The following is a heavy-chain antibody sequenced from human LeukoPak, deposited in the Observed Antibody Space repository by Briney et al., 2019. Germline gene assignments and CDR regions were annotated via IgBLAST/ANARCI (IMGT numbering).Heavy chain of an antibody. J-gene: IGHJ4*02. CDR2: ISTYNDNT. CDR1: GYTFTTYG. Sequence: WASVKVSCRASGYTFTTYGISWVRQAPGQGLEWMGWISTYNDNTNYAQKLQGRVTMTADTSTSTTYMELRSLRSDDTAVYYCALIPYCTTATCYYFDYWGQGTLVTVSS. V-gene: IGHV1-18*01. CDR3: ALIPYCTTATCYYFDY. D-gene: IGHD2-2*01.